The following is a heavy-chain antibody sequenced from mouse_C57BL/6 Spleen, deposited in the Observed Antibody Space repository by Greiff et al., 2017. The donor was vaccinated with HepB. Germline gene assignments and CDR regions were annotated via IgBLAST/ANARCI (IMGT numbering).Heavy chain of an antibody. CDR2: IYPYNGVS. V-gene: IGHV1-31*01. CDR3: ARSRRTAQATSAMDY. Sequence: EVQLQQSGPELVKPGASVKISCKASGYSFTGYYMHWVKQSHGNILDWIGYIYPYNGVSSYNQKFKGKATLTVDKSSSTAYMELRSLTSEDSAVYYCARSRRTAQATSAMDYWGQGTSVTVSS. CDR1: GYSFTGYY. D-gene: IGHD3-2*02. J-gene: IGHJ4*01.